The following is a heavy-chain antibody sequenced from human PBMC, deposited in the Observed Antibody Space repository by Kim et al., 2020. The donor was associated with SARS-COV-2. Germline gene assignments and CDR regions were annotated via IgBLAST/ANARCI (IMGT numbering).Heavy chain of an antibody. CDR2: IDPSDSYT. D-gene: IGHD6-19*01. CDR3: ARGAGYSSGWYTPKGY. Sequence: GESLKISCKGSGYSFTSYWISWVRQMPGKGLEWMGRIDPSDSYTNYSPSFQGHVTISADKSISTAYLQWSSLKASDTAMYYCARGAGYSSGWYTPKGYWGQGTLVTVSS. V-gene: IGHV5-10-1*01. J-gene: IGHJ4*02. CDR1: GYSFTSYW.